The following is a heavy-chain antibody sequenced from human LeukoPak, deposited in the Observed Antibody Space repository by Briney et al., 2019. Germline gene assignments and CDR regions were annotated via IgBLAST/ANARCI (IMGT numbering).Heavy chain of an antibody. CDR1: GGSISSGGYY. D-gene: IGHD3-3*01. CDR3: ARGMGVNDFWSGYLAGMDV. J-gene: IGHJ6*02. V-gene: IGHV4-31*03. Sequence: SETLSLTCTVSGGSISSGGYYWSWIRQHPGKGLEWIGYIYYSGSTYYNPSLKSRVTISVDTSKNQFSLKLSSVTAADTAVYYCARGMGVNDFWSGYLAGMDVWGQGTTVTVSS. CDR2: IYYSGST.